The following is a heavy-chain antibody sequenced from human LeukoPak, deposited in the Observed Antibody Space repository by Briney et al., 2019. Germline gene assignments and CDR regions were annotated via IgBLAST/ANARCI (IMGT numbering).Heavy chain of an antibody. J-gene: IGHJ4*02. CDR2: ISSSSSYI. D-gene: IGHD1-26*01. Sequence: GGSMRLSCAASGFTFSSYAMNWVRQAPGKGLEWVSSISSSSSYIYYADSVKGRFTISRDNAKNSLYLQMNSLRAEDTAVYYCAKDRLKWELPGGFDYWGQGTLVTVSS. CDR1: GFTFSSYA. CDR3: AKDRLKWELPGGFDY. V-gene: IGHV3-21*01.